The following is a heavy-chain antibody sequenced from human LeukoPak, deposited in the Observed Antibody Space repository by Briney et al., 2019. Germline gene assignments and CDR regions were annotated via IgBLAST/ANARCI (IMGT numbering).Heavy chain of an antibody. J-gene: IGHJ3*02. CDR3: ARGNRLYSSSRSSLPFDI. V-gene: IGHV1-8*01. Sequence: ASVKVSCEASGYIFTDYDINWVRQATGQGLEWMGWTNPISGYTGSAQKFQGRVTMTRDTSISTAYLELSSLRSDDTAVYYCARGNRLYSSSRSSLPFDIWGQGTMVTVSS. D-gene: IGHD6-13*01. CDR2: TNPISGYT. CDR1: GYIFTDYD.